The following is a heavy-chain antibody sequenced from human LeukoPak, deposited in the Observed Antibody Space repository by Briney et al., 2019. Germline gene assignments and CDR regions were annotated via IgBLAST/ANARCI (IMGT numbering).Heavy chain of an antibody. CDR1: GGSISSYY. D-gene: IGHD2-21*02. J-gene: IGHJ6*02. CDR3: ARERASAYCGGDCYRPSYYGMDV. V-gene: IGHV4-4*07. CDR2: IYTSGST. Sequence: SETLSLTCTVSGGSISSYYWSWIRQPAGKGLEWIGRIYTSGSTNYNPSLKSRVTMSVDTSKNQFSLKLSSVTAADTAVYYCARERASAYCGGDCYRPSYYGMDVWGQGTTVTVSS.